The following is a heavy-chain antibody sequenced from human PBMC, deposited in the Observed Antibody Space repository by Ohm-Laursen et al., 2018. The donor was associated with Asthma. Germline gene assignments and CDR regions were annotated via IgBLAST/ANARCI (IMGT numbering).Heavy chain of an antibody. D-gene: IGHD1-26*01. CDR1: GASIGSGGYY. V-gene: IGHV4-31*11. CDR2: IYYNGFT. Sequence: SETLSLTCAASGASIGSGGYYCSWIRQHPGKGLEWIAYIYYNGFTNYNPSLKSRVTISVDTSKNQFSLNLNSVSATDTAVYFCARSGTYSNDWFDPWGQGTLVIVSS. J-gene: IGHJ5*02. CDR3: ARSGTYSNDWFDP.